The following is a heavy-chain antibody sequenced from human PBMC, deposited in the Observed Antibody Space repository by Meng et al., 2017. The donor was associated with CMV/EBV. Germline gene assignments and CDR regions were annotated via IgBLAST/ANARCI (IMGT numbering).Heavy chain of an antibody. CDR3: ARSLYGSGSYYGSYYYYGMDV. Sequence: GESLKISCAASGFTFDDYAMHWVRQAPGKGLEWVSLISWDGGSTYYADSVKGRFTISRDNSKNSLYLQMNSLRAEDTAVYYCARSLYGSGSYYGSYYYYGMDVWGQGTTVTVSS. CDR1: GFTFDDYA. CDR2: ISWDGGST. V-gene: IGHV3-43D*03. J-gene: IGHJ6*02. D-gene: IGHD3-10*01.